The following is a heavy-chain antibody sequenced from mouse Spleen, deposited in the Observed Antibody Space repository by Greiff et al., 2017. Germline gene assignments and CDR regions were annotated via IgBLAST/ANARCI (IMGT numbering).Heavy chain of an antibody. D-gene: IGHD1-1*02. CDR3: ARYGNAMDY. V-gene: IGHV5-9-4*01. CDR2: ISSGGSYT. Sequence: EVQLVESGGGLVKPGGSLKLSCAASGFTFSSYAMSWVRQSPEKRLEWVAEISSGGSYTYYPDTVTGRFTISRDNAKNTLYLEMSSLRSEDTAMYYCARYGNAMDYWGQGTSVTVSS. CDR1: GFTFSSYA. J-gene: IGHJ4*01.